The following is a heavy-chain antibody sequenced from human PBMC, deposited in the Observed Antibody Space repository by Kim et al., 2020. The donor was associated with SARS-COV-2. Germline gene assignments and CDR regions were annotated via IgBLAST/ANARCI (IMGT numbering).Heavy chain of an antibody. CDR2: IYYSGST. CDR1: GGSISSSSYY. Sequence: SETLSLTCTVSGGSISSSSYYWGWIRQPPGKGLEWIGSIYYSGSTYYNPSLKSRVTISVDTSKNQFSLKLSSVTAADTAVYYCARRITMIVSAFDIWGQGTMVTVSS. CDR3: ARRITMIVSAFDI. V-gene: IGHV4-39*01. D-gene: IGHD3-22*01. J-gene: IGHJ3*02.